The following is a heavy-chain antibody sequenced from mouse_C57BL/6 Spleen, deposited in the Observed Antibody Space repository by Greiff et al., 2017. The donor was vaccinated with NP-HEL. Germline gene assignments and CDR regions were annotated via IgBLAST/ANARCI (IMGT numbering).Heavy chain of an antibody. V-gene: IGHV1-22*01. CDR2: INPNNGGT. D-gene: IGHD1-1*01. Sequence: EVQLQQSGPELVKPGASVKMSCKASGYTFTDYNMHWVKQSHGKSLEWIGYINPNNGGTSYNQKFKGKATLTVNKSSSTAYMELRSLTSEDSAVYYCAKHYGSTLYAMDYWGQGTSVTVSS. J-gene: IGHJ4*01. CDR1: GYTFTDYN. CDR3: AKHYGSTLYAMDY.